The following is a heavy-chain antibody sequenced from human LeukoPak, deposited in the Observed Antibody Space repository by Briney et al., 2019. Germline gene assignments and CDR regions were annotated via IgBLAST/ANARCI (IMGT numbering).Heavy chain of an antibody. J-gene: IGHJ4*02. CDR3: ARDRHKYNYDSGGYPPY. V-gene: IGHV3-23*01. CDR1: GFTFSSYA. Sequence: GGSLRLSCAASGFTFSSYAMSWVRQAPGKGLEWVSAISGSGGSTYYADSVKGRFTISRDNAKNSLYLQMNTLRAEDTAVHYCARDRHKYNYDSGGYPPYWGQGTLVTVSS. CDR2: ISGSGGST. D-gene: IGHD3-22*01.